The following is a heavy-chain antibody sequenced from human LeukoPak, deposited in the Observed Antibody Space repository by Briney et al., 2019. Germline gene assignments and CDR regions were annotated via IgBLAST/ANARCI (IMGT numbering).Heavy chain of an antibody. CDR3: ARDGPSPNSP. J-gene: IGHJ5*02. CDR2: FDPEDGET. Sequence: ASVRVSCKVSGYTLTELSMHWVRQAPGKGLEWMGGFDPEDGETIYAQKFQGRVTMTTDTSTSTAYMELRSLRSDDTAVYYCARDGPSPNSPWGQGTLVTVSS. V-gene: IGHV1-24*01. CDR1: GYTLTELS.